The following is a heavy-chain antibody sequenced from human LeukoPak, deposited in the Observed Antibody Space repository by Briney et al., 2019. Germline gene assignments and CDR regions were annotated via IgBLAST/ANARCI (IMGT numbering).Heavy chain of an antibody. D-gene: IGHD1-26*01. V-gene: IGHV4-61*02. J-gene: IGHJ4*02. Sequence: PSQTLSLTCTLSGGSTSSGSYDWSWIRQPAGKGLEWIGRIYISGSTNYHPSLKSRVPISVDRSKNQFSLQLSSVTAADTAVYYCARYTGSYFDYWGQGTLVTVSS. CDR3: ARYTGSYFDY. CDR2: IYISGST. CDR1: GGSTSSGSYD.